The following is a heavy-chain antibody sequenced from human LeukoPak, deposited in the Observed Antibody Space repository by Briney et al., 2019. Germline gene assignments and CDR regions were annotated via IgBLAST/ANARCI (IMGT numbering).Heavy chain of an antibody. CDR2: IYYSGST. D-gene: IGHD1-26*01. V-gene: IGHV4-39*01. CDR1: GGSISSSSYY. CDR3: ATPYSGGYHGLDI. Sequence: ASETLSLTFTVSGGSISSSSYYWGWIRQPPGKGLEWIGSIYYSGSTYYNPSLKSRVTISVDTSKNQFSLKLNSVTAADTAVYYCATPYSGGYHGLDIWGQGTMVTVSS. J-gene: IGHJ3*02.